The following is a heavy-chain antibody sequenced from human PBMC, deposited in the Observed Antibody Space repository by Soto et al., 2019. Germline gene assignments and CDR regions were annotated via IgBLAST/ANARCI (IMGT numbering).Heavy chain of an antibody. D-gene: IGHD3-9*01. V-gene: IGHV4-59*01. CDR3: ERGRRLYYDILTGYSSPFDY. CDR2: IYYSGST. CDR1: GGSISSYY. J-gene: IGHJ4*02. Sequence: PSETLSLTCTVSGGSISSYYWSWIRQPPGKGLEWIGYIYYSGSTNYNPSLKSRVTISVDTSKNQFSLKLSSVTAADTAVYYCERGRRLYYDILTGYSSPFDYWGQGTLVTSPQ.